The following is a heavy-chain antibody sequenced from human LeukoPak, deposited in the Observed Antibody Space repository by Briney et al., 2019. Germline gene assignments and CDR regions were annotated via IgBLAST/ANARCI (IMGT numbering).Heavy chain of an antibody. Sequence: SETLSLTCAVYGESFSGYYWSWIRQPPGKGLEWIGEINHSGSTNYNPSLKSRVTISVDTSKNQFSLKLSSVTAADTAVYYCAGGRPARYWGQGTLVTVSS. CDR3: AGGRPARY. J-gene: IGHJ4*02. V-gene: IGHV4-34*01. CDR1: GESFSGYY. CDR2: INHSGST.